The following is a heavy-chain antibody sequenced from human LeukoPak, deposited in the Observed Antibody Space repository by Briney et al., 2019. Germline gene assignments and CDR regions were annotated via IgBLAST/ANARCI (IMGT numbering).Heavy chain of an antibody. D-gene: IGHD3-22*01. Sequence: GGSLRLSCAASGFTFSSYAMSWVRQAPGKGLEWVSAISGSGGSTYYADSVKGRFTISRDNSKNTLYLQMDSLRAEDTAVYYCADSSGYPSTFDYWGQGTLVTVSS. CDR1: GFTFSSYA. J-gene: IGHJ4*02. V-gene: IGHV3-23*01. CDR2: ISGSGGST. CDR3: ADSSGYPSTFDY.